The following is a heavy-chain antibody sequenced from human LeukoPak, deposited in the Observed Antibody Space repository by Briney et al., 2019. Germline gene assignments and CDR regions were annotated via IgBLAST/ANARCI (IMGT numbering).Heavy chain of an antibody. CDR2: ISGSGGRT. D-gene: IGHD5-18*01. J-gene: IGHJ4*02. CDR3: AKGGAYSYGWCDF. V-gene: IGHV3-23*01. CDR1: GFTFSSYA. Sequence: GGSLRLSCAASGFTFSSYAMSWVRQAPGKGLEWVSAISGSGGRTYYVDSVKGRFTISRDNSKNTLYLQMNSLRAEDTALYYCAKGGAYSYGWCDFWGQGTLITVSS.